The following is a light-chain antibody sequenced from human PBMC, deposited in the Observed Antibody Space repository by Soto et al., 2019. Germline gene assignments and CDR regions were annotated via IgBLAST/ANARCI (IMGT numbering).Light chain of an antibody. CDR3: HQRQSWPRT. J-gene: IGKJ1*01. Sequence: EIVLTQSPGTLSLSPGEGGTLSCRASQYINTRLAWYQHRPGQAPRLLIYQTSLRAAGIPARFSASGSGTDFTLTISDVQPEDFALYYCHQRQSWPRTFGQGTKVDI. CDR2: QTS. CDR1: QYINTR. V-gene: IGKV3-11*01.